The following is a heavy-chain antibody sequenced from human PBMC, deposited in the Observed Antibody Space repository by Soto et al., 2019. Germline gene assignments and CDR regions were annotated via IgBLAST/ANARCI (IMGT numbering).Heavy chain of an antibody. CDR1: GFTVSSNY. D-gene: IGHD4-17*01. CDR3: ARTLDYGDPRCYFDY. Sequence: GGSLRLSCAASGFTVSSNYMSWVRQAPGKGLEWVSVIYSGGSTYYADSVKGRFTISRDNSKNTLYLQMNSLRAEDTAVYYCARTLDYGDPRCYFDYWGQGTLVTVSS. J-gene: IGHJ4*02. CDR2: IYSGGST. V-gene: IGHV3-66*01.